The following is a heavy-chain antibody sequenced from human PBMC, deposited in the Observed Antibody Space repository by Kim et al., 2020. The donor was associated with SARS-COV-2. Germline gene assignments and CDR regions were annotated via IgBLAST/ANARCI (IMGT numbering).Heavy chain of an antibody. CDR1: GFTFSSYG. J-gene: IGHJ4*01. Sequence: GGSLRLSCAASGFTFSSYGMHWVRQAPGKGLEWVAVISYDGSNKYYADSVKGRFTIYRDNSKNTLYLQMNSLRAEDTAVYYCAKRLVGATWSGGIDYWG. CDR2: ISYDGSNK. D-gene: IGHD1-26*01. V-gene: IGHV3-30*18. CDR3: AKRLVGATWSGGIDY.